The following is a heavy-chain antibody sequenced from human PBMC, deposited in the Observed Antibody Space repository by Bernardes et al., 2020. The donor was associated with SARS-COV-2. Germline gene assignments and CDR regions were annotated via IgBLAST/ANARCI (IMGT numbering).Heavy chain of an antibody. V-gene: IGHV3-30*04. D-gene: IGHD6-19*01. Sequence: GGSLRLSCAASGFTFSSYAMHWVRQAPGKGLEWVAVISYDGSNKYYADSVKGRFTISRDNSKNTLYLQMNSLRAEDTAVYYCARDPHTIAVAGSFDYWGQGTLVTVSS. CDR3: ARDPHTIAVAGSFDY. CDR2: ISYDGSNK. J-gene: IGHJ4*02. CDR1: GFTFSSYA.